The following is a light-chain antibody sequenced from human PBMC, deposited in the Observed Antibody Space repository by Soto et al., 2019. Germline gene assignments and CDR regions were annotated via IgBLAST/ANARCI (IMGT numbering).Light chain of an antibody. CDR3: QQYGKSWT. V-gene: IGKV3-20*01. J-gene: IGKJ1*01. Sequence: VLTQSPGTLSLSPGDRATLSCRASESVSIRHIAWYQHKPGQAPRLLIYGTSRRATGIPERFSGSGSGTDFTLTISRLEPEDFAVYYCQQYGKSWTFGPGTKVDI. CDR2: GTS. CDR1: ESVSIRH.